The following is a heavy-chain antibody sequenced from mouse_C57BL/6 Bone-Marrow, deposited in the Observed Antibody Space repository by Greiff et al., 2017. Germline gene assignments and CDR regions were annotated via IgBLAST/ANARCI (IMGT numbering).Heavy chain of an antibody. V-gene: IGHV14-1*01. J-gene: IGHJ2*01. CDR1: GFNIKDYY. D-gene: IGHD1-1*01. CDR3: TPYYYYGSS. CDR2: IDPEDGGT. Sequence: EVQLQQSGAELVRPGASVKLSCTASGFNIKDYYMHWVKQRPEQGLEWIGRIDPEDGGTDYAPKFQGKATLTADTSSNTAYLQLSSLTSEDTAVYYCTPYYYYGSSWGQGTTLTVSS.